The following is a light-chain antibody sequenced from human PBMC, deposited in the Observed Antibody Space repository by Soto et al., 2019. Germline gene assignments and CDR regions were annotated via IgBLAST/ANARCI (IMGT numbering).Light chain of an antibody. CDR1: KLGDRY. V-gene: IGLV3-1*01. J-gene: IGLJ2*01. Sequence: SYELTQPPSVSVSPGQTATITCSGDKLGDRYIFWYQQKPGQSPVLVIYQDTKRPSGIPERFSGSNSGNTATLIITGTQALDEADCSCQAWDGSTHVVFGGVTKLTVL. CDR2: QDT. CDR3: QAWDGSTHVV.